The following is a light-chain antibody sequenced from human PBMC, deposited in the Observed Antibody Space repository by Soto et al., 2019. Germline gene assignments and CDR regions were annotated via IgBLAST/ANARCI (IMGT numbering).Light chain of an antibody. CDR3: SSYTSSSTRV. CDR1: NSDVGGYNY. Sequence: QSVLTQPASVSGSPGQSITISCTGTNSDVGGYNYVSWYQHHPGKAPKLMIYGVSNRPSGVSNRFSGSRSGNTASLTISGLQAEDEADYYCSSYTSSSTRVFGTGTKVTVL. V-gene: IGLV2-14*03. J-gene: IGLJ1*01. CDR2: GVS.